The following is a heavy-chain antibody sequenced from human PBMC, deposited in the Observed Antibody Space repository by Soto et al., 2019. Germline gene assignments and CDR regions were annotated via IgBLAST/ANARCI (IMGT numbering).Heavy chain of an antibody. CDR3: AKDLYGSGSPRPYYFDY. J-gene: IGHJ4*02. V-gene: IGHV3-23*01. D-gene: IGHD3-10*01. CDR1: GFTFSSYA. CDR2: ISGSGGST. Sequence: GGSLRLSCAASGFTFSSYAMSWVRQAPGKGLEWVSAISGSGGSTYYADSVKGQFTISRDNSKNTLYLQMNSLRAEDTAVYYCAKDLYGSGSPRPYYFDYWGQGTLVTVSS.